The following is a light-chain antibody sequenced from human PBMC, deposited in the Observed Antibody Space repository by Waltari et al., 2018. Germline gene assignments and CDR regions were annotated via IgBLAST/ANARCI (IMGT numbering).Light chain of an antibody. Sequence: SYVLTQAPSVSVAPGEAARITCRGNNIAEKNVHWYQQKPGQAPVLVIFYDSDRPSGIPDRFSGSNSGNTATLTISRAEAGDEADYYCQVWDTSIDLAVFGSGTKVTVL. V-gene: IGLV3-21*04. CDR2: YDS. J-gene: IGLJ1*01. CDR3: QVWDTSIDLAV. CDR1: NIAEKN.